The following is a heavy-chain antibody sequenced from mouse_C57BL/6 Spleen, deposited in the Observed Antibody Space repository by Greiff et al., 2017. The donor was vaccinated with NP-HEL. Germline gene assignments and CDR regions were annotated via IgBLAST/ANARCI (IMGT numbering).Heavy chain of an antibody. CDR2: IHPNSGST. Sequence: QVQLQQSGAELVKPGASVKLSCKASGYTFTSYWMHWVKQRPGQGLEWIGMIHPNSGSTNYNEKFKSKATLTVDKSSSTAYMQLSSLTSEDSAVYYCERGGIYYDYDGYAMDYWGQGTSVTVSS. CDR3: ERGGIYYDYDGYAMDY. CDR1: GYTFTSYW. V-gene: IGHV1-64*01. J-gene: IGHJ4*01. D-gene: IGHD2-4*01.